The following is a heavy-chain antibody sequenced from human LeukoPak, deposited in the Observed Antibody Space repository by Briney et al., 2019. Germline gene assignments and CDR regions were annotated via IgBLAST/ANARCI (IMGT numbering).Heavy chain of an antibody. CDR3: ARDLGYSASY. CDR2: FYTSGSA. CDR1: GGSVNVGNYY. D-gene: IGHD3-22*01. Sequence: PSETLSLTCTVSGGSVNVGNYYWTWIRQPAGKGLEWIGHFYTSGSAKYNPSLMSRVTISVDTSKNQFSLKLNSVTAADTAVYYCARDLGYSASYWGQGTLVTVSS. J-gene: IGHJ4*02. V-gene: IGHV4-61*09.